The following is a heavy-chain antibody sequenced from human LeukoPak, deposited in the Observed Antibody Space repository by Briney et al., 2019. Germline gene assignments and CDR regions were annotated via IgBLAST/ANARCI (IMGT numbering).Heavy chain of an antibody. Sequence: AGPLSLSWQALGFTLSSYEMNWVRKAPGKGLEWVSYISSSGSTIYYADSVKGRLTISRDNAKNSLYLQMNSLRAEDTAVYYCAELGITMIGGVWGKGTTVTISS. V-gene: IGHV3-48*03. CDR3: AELGITMIGGV. D-gene: IGHD3-10*02. CDR1: GFTLSSYE. J-gene: IGHJ6*04. CDR2: ISSSGSTI.